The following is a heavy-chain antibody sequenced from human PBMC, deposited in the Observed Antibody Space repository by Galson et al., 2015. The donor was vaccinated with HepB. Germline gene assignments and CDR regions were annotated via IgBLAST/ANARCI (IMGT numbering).Heavy chain of an antibody. J-gene: IGHJ4*02. V-gene: IGHV3-30*02. CDR3: ANGLRGSSWYLGGH. D-gene: IGHD6-13*01. CDR2: IRYDGSNK. CDR1: GFTFSSYG. Sequence: SLRLSCAASGFTFSSYGMHWVRQAPGKRLQWVAFIRYDGSNKYYADSVKGRFTISRDNSKNTLYLQMNSLRAEDTAVYYCANGLRGSSWYLGGHWGQGTLVTVSS.